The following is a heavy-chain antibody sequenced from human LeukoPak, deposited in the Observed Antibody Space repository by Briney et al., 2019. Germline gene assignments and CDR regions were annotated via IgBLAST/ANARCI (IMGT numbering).Heavy chain of an antibody. J-gene: IGHJ4*02. CDR1: GGSISNYY. Sequence: SETLSLTCAVYGGSISNYYWSWIRQPPGKGLEWIGYIFYSGSTNYNPSLKSRVTISVDTSKNQFSLKLSSVTAADTAVYYCATYDSTGRFDYWGQGTLVTVSS. CDR3: ATYDSTGRFDY. V-gene: IGHV4-59*08. D-gene: IGHD3-22*01. CDR2: IFYSGST.